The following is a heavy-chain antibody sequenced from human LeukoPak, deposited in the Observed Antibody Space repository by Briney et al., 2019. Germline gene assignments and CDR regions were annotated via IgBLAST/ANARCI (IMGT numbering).Heavy chain of an antibody. J-gene: IGHJ4*02. CDR1: GFTVSSNY. CDR3: ARVVVIGRIDY. Sequence: PGGSLRLSCAASGFTVSSNYMSWVCQAPGKGLEWVSVIYSGGSTYYADSVKGRFTISRDNSKNTLYLQMNSLRAEDTAVYYCARVVVIGRIDYWGQGTLVTVSS. V-gene: IGHV3-66*01. CDR2: IYSGGST. D-gene: IGHD3-22*01.